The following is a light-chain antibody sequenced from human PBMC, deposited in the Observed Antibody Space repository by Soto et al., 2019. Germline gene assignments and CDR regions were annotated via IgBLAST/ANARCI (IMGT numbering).Light chain of an antibody. J-gene: IGLJ3*02. CDR2: GDT. Sequence: QSALTQPASVSGSPGQSITITCSGTISDVGGYNFVSWYQQHPGKAPKLIIYGDTKWPSGVSNRFSGSKSGNTASLTISGLRAGEEFDYYFLSYARRYTWVCGGGTQGTVL. CDR3: LSYARRYTWV. V-gene: IGLV2-23*01. CDR1: ISDVGGYNF.